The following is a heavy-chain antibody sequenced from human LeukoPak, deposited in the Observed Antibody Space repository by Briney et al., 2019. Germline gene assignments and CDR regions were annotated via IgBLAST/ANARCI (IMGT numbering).Heavy chain of an antibody. CDR1: GFTFSTRV. J-gene: IGHJ4*02. CDR3: ARGISSGWFFDY. Sequence: GGSLRLSCAASGFTFSTRVIHWVRQVPGKGLEWVAVMSYDGRNKYYADSVKGRFTISRDNSKNTLHLQMNSLRADDTAVYYCARGISSGWFFDYWGQGTLVTVSS. CDR2: MSYDGRNK. D-gene: IGHD6-19*01. V-gene: IGHV3-30*04.